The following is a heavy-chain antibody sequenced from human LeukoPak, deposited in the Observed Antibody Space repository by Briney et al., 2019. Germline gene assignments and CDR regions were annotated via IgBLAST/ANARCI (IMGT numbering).Heavy chain of an antibody. CDR1: GFTFSSYW. V-gene: IGHV3-7*03. CDR2: IKQDGSEK. CDR3: ANFPSISGDASHIYSSWYEQYGKY. Sequence: GGSLRLSCVASGFTFSSYWMSWVREAPGKGLEGVANIKQDGSEKNYVDSVKGRFTISRDNAKNTLYLQMNSLRAEDTAVYYCANFPSISGDASHIYSSWYEQYGKYWGQGTLVTVSS. D-gene: IGHD6-13*01. J-gene: IGHJ4*02.